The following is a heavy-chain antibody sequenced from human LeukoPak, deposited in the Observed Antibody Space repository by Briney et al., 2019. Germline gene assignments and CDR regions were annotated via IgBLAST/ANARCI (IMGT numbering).Heavy chain of an antibody. CDR3: AREGVTIFGVAKGLDAFDI. CDR2: INWNGGST. CDR1: GFTFDDYG. J-gene: IGHJ3*02. Sequence: PGGSLRLSCAASGFTFDDYGMSWVRQAPGKGLEWVSGINWNGGSTGYADSVKGRFTISRDNAKNSLYLQMNSLRAEDTAVYYCAREGVTIFGVAKGLDAFDIWGQGTMVTVSS. V-gene: IGHV3-20*04. D-gene: IGHD3-3*01.